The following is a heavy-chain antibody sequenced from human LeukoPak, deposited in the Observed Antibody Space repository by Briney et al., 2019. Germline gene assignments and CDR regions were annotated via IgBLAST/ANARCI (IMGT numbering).Heavy chain of an antibody. CDR1: GFTFSSYE. CDR2: ISSSGSTI. J-gene: IGHJ4*02. D-gene: IGHD3-16*01. Sequence: GGSLRLSCAASGFTFSSYEMNWVRQAPGKGLEWVSYISSSGSTIYYADSVKGRFTISRDNAKNSLYLQMNSLRAEDTAVYYCARDPQGDRLSDYWGQGTLVTVSS. V-gene: IGHV3-48*03. CDR3: ARDPQGDRLSDY.